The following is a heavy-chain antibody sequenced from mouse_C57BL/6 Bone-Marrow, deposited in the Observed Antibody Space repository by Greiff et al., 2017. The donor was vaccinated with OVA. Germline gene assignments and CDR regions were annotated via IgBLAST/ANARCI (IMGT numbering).Heavy chain of an antibody. J-gene: IGHJ3*01. V-gene: IGHV1-59*01. CDR2: IDPSDSYT. CDR1: GYTFTSYW. D-gene: IGHD2-3*01. Sequence: VQLQQSGAELVRPGTSVKLSCKASGYTFTSYWMHWVKQRPGQGLEWIGVIDPSDSYTNYNQKFKGKATLTVDTSSSTAYMQLSSLTSEDSAVYYCARSVYDGYYPAWFAYWGQGTLVTVSA. CDR3: ARSVYDGYYPAWFAY.